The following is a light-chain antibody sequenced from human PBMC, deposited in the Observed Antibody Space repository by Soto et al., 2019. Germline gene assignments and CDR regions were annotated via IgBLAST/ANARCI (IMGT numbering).Light chain of an antibody. J-gene: IGKJ4*01. V-gene: IGKV3-11*01. CDR2: DAS. CDR3: EHRSNWPLT. CDR1: QSVSSY. Sequence: IVLRQYPATLSLSPGERATLSYRASQSVSSYLAWYQQKPGQAPRLLIYDASNRATGIPARFSGSGSGTDFTLTISSLEPEDFAVYYCEHRSNWPLTFGGGTKVDIK.